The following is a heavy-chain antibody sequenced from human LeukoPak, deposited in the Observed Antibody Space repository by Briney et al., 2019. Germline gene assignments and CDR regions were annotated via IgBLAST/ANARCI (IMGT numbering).Heavy chain of an antibody. CDR3: ARFDFDFWSGRSFDP. CDR1: GYNFINYG. V-gene: IGHV1-18*01. D-gene: IGHD3-3*01. CDR2: ISAYNGDT. Sequence: GASVKVSCKASGYNFINYGITWVRQAPGQGLEWVGWISAYNGDTNYAQKLQGRVTMTTDTSTSTAYMELRSLRSDDTALYYCARFDFDFWSGRSFDPWGQGTLVTVSS. J-gene: IGHJ5*02.